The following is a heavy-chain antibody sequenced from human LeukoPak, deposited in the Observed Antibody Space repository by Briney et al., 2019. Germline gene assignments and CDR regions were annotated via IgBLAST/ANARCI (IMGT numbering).Heavy chain of an antibody. CDR2: ISGSGGTT. D-gene: IGHD4-17*01. CDR3: APTPYTVPRDFDY. CDR1: GFTFNTLA. Sequence: GGSLRLSCAASGFTFNTLAMSWVRQPPGKGLEWVSGISGSGGTTYYADSVKGRFTISRDNSKNTLYVQMNSLRAEDTAVYYCAPTPYTVPRDFDYWGQGTLVTVSS. V-gene: IGHV3-23*01. J-gene: IGHJ4*02.